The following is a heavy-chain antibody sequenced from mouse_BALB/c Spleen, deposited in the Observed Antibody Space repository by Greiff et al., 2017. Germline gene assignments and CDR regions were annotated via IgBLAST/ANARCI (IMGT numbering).Heavy chain of an antibody. Sequence: QVTLKESGPGILQPSQTLSLTCSFSGFSLSTSGMGVSWIRQPSGKGLEWLAHIYWDDDKRYNPSLKSRLTISKDTSRNQVFLKITSVDTADTATYYCARSRGDYAMDYWGQGTSVTVSS. J-gene: IGHJ4*01. CDR3: ARSRGDYAMDY. CDR1: GFSLSTSGMG. V-gene: IGHV8-12*01. CDR2: IYWDDDK.